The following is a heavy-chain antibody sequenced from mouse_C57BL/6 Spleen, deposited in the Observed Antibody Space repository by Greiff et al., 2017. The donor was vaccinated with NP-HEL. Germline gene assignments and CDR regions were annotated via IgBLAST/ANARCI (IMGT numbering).Heavy chain of an antibody. Sequence: DVKLVESGGGLVKPGGSLKLSCAASGFTFSDYGMHWVRQALEKGLEWVAYISSGSSTIYYADTVKGRFTISRDNAKNTLFLQMTSLRSEDTAMYYCARGYDAMDYWGQGTSVTVSS. CDR2: ISSGSSTI. CDR3: ARGYDAMDY. V-gene: IGHV5-17*01. J-gene: IGHJ4*01. CDR1: GFTFSDYG.